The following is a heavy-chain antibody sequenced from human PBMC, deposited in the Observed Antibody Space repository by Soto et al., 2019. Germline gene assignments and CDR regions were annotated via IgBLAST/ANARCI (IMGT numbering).Heavy chain of an antibody. Sequence: ASVKVSCKASGYTFTSYYMHWVRQAPGQGLEWMGIINPSGGSTSYAQKFQGRVTMTRDTSTSTVYMELSSLRSEDTAVYYCARCPEPTLFGRWDPFGFPDFDYWGQGTLVTVSS. CDR2: INPSGGST. V-gene: IGHV1-46*01. CDR1: GYTFTSYY. CDR3: ARCPEPTLFGRWDPFGFPDFDY. J-gene: IGHJ4*02. D-gene: IGHD3-3*01.